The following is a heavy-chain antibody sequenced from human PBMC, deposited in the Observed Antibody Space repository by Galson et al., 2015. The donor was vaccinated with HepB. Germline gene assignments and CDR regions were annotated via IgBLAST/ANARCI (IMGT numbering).Heavy chain of an antibody. CDR1: GYTFTSYY. D-gene: IGHD2-15*01. V-gene: IGHV1-46*04. J-gene: IGHJ6*02. CDR2: INPSGGST. Sequence: SVKVSCKASGYTFTSYYMHWVRQAPGQGLEWMGIINPSGGSTSYAQKLQGRVTMTRDTSTSTVYMELSSLRSEDTAVYYCARGGRGIVVVVAATGLSMDVWGQGTTVTVSS. CDR3: ARGGRGIVVVVAATGLSMDV.